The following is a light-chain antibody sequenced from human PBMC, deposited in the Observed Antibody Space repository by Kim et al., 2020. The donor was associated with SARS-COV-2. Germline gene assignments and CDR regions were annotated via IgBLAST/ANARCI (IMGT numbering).Light chain of an antibody. CDR1: SSDVGGYNY. CDR2: EVS. Sequence: QSALTQPPSASGSPGQSVTISCTGTSSDVGGYNYVSWYQQYPGKAPKLMIYEVSKRPSGVPDRFSGSKSGNTASLTVSGLQAEDEADYYCSSYAGSNYVVFGGGTKVTVL. J-gene: IGLJ2*01. V-gene: IGLV2-8*01. CDR3: SSYAGSNYVV.